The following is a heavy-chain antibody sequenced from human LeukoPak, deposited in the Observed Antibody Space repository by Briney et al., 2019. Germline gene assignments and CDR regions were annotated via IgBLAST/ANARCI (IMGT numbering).Heavy chain of an antibody. Sequence: ASVKVSCKVSGYTLTELSMHWVRQAPGKGLEWMGGFDPEDGETIYAQKFQGRVTMTEDTSTDTAYMELSGLRSEDTAVYYCATVGSVSSTSSGIDYWGQGTLVTVSS. CDR2: FDPEDGET. CDR1: GYTLTELS. D-gene: IGHD2-2*01. J-gene: IGHJ4*02. CDR3: ATVGSVSSTSSGIDY. V-gene: IGHV1-24*01.